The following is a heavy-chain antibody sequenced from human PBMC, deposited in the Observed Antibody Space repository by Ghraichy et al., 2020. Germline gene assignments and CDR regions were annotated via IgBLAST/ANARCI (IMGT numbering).Heavy chain of an antibody. D-gene: IGHD1-26*01. CDR1: GFTFTSYG. CDR3: ARTIVGATDFDY. J-gene: IGHJ4*02. Sequence: ASVKVSCKASGFTFTSYGINWVRQAPGQGLEWMGWIRVYNGNTYYAQKFQGRVTMTTDTSTNTAYMEVRSLRSDDTAVYYCARTIVGATDFDYWGQGTLVTVSS. CDR2: IRVYNGNT. V-gene: IGHV1-18*04.